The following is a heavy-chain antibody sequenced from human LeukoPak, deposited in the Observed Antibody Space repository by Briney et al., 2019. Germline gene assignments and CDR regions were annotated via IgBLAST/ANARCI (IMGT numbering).Heavy chain of an antibody. V-gene: IGHV1-2*02. CDR3: ARERTPGSGYGVDY. D-gene: IGHD6-25*01. CDR2: INPNINGT. J-gene: IGHJ4*02. CDR1: GYTFTGYY. Sequence: ASVKVSCKASGYTFTGYYMHWVRQAPGQGLEWMGWINPNINGTNYAQKFQGRVTMTGDRSISTAYMELSRLRSDDTAVYYCARERTPGSGYGVDYWGQGTVVTVSS.